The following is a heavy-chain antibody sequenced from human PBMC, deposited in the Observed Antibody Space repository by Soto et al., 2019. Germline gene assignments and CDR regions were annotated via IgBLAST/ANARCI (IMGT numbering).Heavy chain of an antibody. CDR3: ARGKEILWFGELIPKGSSNWFDP. CDR2: INPNSGGT. CDR1: GYTFTGYY. Sequence: ASVKVSCKASGYTFTGYYMHWVRQAPGQGLEWMGWINPNSGGTNYAQKFQGWVTMTRDTSISTAYMELSRLRSDDTAVYYCARGKEILWFGELIPKGSSNWFDPWGQGTLVTVSS. D-gene: IGHD3-10*01. V-gene: IGHV1-2*04. J-gene: IGHJ5*02.